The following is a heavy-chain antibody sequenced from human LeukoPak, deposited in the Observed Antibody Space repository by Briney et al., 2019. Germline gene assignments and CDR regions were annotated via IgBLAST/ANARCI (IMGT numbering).Heavy chain of an antibody. CDR2: ISGSGGST. CDR3: AKGVWFGELSSAFDI. CDR1: GFTFSSYA. Sequence: GGSLRLSCAASGFTFSSYAMSWVRQAPGKRLEWVSAISGSGGSTYYADSVKGRFTISRDSSKNTLYLQMNSLRAEDTAVYYCAKGVWFGELSSAFDIWGQGTMVTVSS. J-gene: IGHJ3*02. V-gene: IGHV3-23*01. D-gene: IGHD3-10*01.